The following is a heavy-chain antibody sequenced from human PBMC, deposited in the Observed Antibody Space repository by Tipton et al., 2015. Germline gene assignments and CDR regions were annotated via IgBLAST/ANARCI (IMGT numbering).Heavy chain of an antibody. CDR1: GFTFSNYK. CDR2: ISSSGSTI. V-gene: IGHV3-48*03. D-gene: IGHD6-13*01. CDR3: ATEGISGSWYGSFDN. Sequence: SLRLSCAASGFTFSNYKMNWVRQAPGRGLEWVSCISSSGSTIYYADSVKGRFSISRDNVRNSLYLQMNSLRAEDTAVYYCATEGISGSWYGSFDNWGQGTLVTVSS. J-gene: IGHJ4*02.